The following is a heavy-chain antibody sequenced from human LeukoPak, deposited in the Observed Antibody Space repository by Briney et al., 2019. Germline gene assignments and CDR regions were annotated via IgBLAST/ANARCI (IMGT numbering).Heavy chain of an antibody. CDR3: ARGGWVRLANDY. V-gene: IGHV4-59*08. CDR2: TYYSGST. D-gene: IGHD6-19*01. Sequence: SETLSLTCTVSGGSISSYYWSWIRQPPGKGLEWIGYTYYSGSTNYNPSLKSRVTISVDTSKNQFSLKLSSVTAADTAVYYCARGGWVRLANDYWGQGTLVTVSS. CDR1: GGSISSYY. J-gene: IGHJ4*02.